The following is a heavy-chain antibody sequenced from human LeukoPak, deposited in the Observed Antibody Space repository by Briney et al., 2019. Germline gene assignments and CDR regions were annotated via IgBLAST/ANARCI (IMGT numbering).Heavy chain of an antibody. D-gene: IGHD1-26*01. J-gene: IGHJ4*02. CDR2: IKQDGSEK. CDR1: GFTFSSYE. CDR3: ARDKDVGATLFAY. V-gene: IGHV3-7*01. Sequence: PGGSLRLSCAASGFTFSSYEMNWVRQAPGKGLEWVANIKQDGSEKYYVDSMKGRFTISRDNAKNSLYLQMNSLRAEDTAVYYCARDKDVGATLFAYWGQGTLVTVSS.